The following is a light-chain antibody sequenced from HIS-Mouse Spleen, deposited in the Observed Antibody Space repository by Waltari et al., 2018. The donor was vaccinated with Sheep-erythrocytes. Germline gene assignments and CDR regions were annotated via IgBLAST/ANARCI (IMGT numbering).Light chain of an antibody. CDR2: DVS. CDR1: RSDVGGYNY. CDR3: CSYAGSYNHV. V-gene: IGLV2-11*01. Sequence: QSALTQPRSVSGSPGQSVTISCTGTRSDVGGYNYCPWYQQHPGKAPKLMIYDVSKRPSGVPDRFSGSKSGNTASLTISGLQAEDEADYYCCSYAGSYNHVFATGTKVTVL. J-gene: IGLJ1*01.